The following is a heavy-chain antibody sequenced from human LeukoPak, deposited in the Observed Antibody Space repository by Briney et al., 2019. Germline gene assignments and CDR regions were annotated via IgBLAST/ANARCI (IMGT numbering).Heavy chain of an antibody. D-gene: IGHD4-17*01. CDR3: AKVRDYGDAFDI. V-gene: IGHV4-59*01. J-gene: IGHJ3*02. CDR1: GGSISSYY. CDR2: IYYSGST. Sequence: SETLSLTCTVSGGSISSYYWSWIRQPPGKGLEWIGYIYYSGSTNYNPSLKSRVTISADMSKNQFSLRLSSVTAADTAVYYCAKVRDYGDAFDIWGQGTMVTVSS.